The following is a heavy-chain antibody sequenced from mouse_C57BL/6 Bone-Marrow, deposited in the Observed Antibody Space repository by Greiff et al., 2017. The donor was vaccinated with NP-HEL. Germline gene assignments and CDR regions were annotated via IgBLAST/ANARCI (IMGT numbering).Heavy chain of an antibody. Sequence: VQLQQSGAELVRPGASVKLSCTASGFNIKDDYMHWVKQRPEQGLEWIGWIDPENGDTEYASKFQGKATITADTSSNTAYLQLSSLTSEDTAVYYCTFITTVVATDFDDWGKGTTLTVSS. CDR3: TFITTVVATDFDD. CDR2: IDPENGDT. J-gene: IGHJ2*01. CDR1: GFNIKDDY. D-gene: IGHD1-1*01. V-gene: IGHV14-4*01.